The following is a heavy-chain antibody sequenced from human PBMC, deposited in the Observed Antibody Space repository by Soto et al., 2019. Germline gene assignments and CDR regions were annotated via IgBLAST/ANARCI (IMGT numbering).Heavy chain of an antibody. CDR3: ARGYDNQGYHYSFDP. D-gene: IGHD3-22*01. CDR1: GFTFDLYT. J-gene: IGHJ5*02. V-gene: IGHV1-3*01. CDR2: SNAGSGKT. Sequence: QAHIVQSGAEARRPGASVNVSCRTSGFTFDLYTLHWLRQAPGQRPEWMAYSNAGSGKTRYSQRCQGRVTITRDTSASTVYLGVSGRTSEDTAIYYCARGYDNQGYHYSFDPWGQGTLVTVSS.